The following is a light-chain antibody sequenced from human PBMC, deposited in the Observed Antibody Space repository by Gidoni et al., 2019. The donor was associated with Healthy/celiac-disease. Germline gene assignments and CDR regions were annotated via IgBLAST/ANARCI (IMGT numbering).Light chain of an antibody. J-gene: IGKJ1*01. CDR1: QGISKY. CDR2: AAS. CDR3: QKYNSAPWT. V-gene: IGKV1-27*01. Sequence: DIQMTQSPSSLSASVGDRVTITCRASQGISKYLAWYQQKPGKVPKLLIYAASTLQSGVPSRFSGSGSGTDFTLTTSSLQPEDVATYYCQKYNSAPWTFGQGTKVEIK.